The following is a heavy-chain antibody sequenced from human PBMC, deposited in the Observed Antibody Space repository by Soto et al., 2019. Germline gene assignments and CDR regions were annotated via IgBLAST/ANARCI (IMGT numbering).Heavy chain of an antibody. CDR2: VSAYNGNT. Sequence: ASVKVSCKASGYTFTSYGSSWVRQAPGQGLEWMGRVSAYNGNTNYAQKLQGRVTMTTDTSTSTAYMELRSLRSDDTAVYYCARVVGALGHWFDPWGQGTLLTVSS. CDR1: GYTFTSYG. D-gene: IGHD1-26*01. V-gene: IGHV1-18*01. J-gene: IGHJ5*02. CDR3: ARVVGALGHWFDP.